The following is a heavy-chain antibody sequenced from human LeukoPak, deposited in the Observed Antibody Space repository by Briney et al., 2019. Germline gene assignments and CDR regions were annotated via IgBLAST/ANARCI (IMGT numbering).Heavy chain of an antibody. CDR3: ARDASGSSVITYFDN. V-gene: IGHV3-21*01. Sequence: GGSLRLSCAASGFSFTTSSMSWVRQAPGKGLEWVSYIDGIGSYTSYADSVKGRFTISRDNAKSSLFLQMNSLRAEETADYYCARDASGSSVITYFDNWGQGTLVTVSS. D-gene: IGHD3-10*01. CDR2: IDGIGSYT. J-gene: IGHJ4*02. CDR1: GFSFTTSS.